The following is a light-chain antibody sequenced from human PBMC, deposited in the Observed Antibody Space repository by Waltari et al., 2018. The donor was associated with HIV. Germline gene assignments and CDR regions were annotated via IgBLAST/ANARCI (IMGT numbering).Light chain of an antibody. J-gene: IGLJ2*01. CDR1: ELSNPY. CDR2: KDS. Sequence: SYELTQAPSVSVSPGQTAKITCPGDELSNPYVYWYQQKPGQAPLMMIFKDSERPSEIPARFSASSSGSTSILTISGVQAEDEADYYCQSGHNSDSIFGGGTKLTVL. CDR3: QSGHNSDSI. V-gene: IGLV3-25*03.